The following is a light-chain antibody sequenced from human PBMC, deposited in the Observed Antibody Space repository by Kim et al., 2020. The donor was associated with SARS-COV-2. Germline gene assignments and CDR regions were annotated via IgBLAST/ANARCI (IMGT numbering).Light chain of an antibody. V-gene: IGLV3-21*04. CDR2: YDS. CDR1: NIGSKS. J-gene: IGLJ3*02. Sequence: PGKTARITCGGNNIGSKSVHWYQQKPGQAPVLVIYYDSDRPSGIPERFSGSNSGNTATLTISRVEAGDEADYYCQVWDSSSNHWVFGGGTKLTVL. CDR3: QVWDSSSNHWV.